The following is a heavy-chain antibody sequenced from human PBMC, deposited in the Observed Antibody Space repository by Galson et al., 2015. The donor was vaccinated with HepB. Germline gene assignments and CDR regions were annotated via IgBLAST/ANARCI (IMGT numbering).Heavy chain of an antibody. J-gene: IGHJ1*01. D-gene: IGHD3-22*01. CDR3: ADLMYYYDSSGRDAEYFQH. Sequence: SVKVSCKVSGYTLTELSMHWVRQAPGKGLEWMGGFDPEDGETIYAQKFQGRVTMTEDESTSTAYMELSSLRSEDTAVYYCADLMYYYDSSGRDAEYFQHWGQGTLVTVSS. V-gene: IGHV1-24*01. CDR2: FDPEDGET. CDR1: GYTLTELS.